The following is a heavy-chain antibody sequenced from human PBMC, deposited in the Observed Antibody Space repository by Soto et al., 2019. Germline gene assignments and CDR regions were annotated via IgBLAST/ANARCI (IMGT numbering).Heavy chain of an antibody. Sequence: EVQLVESGGGLVQPGGSLRLSCVVSGITVSNNYMSWVRLGPGKGLEWVTVIYAGGTAYYAESVKGRFTISRDESNNTVYLQMNCLRAEDTAVYYCARPSGSGWPYFGMDVWGQGTTVTVSS. CDR1: GITVSNNY. CDR3: ARPSGSGWPYFGMDV. V-gene: IGHV3-66*04. D-gene: IGHD6-19*01. J-gene: IGHJ6*02. CDR2: IYAGGTA.